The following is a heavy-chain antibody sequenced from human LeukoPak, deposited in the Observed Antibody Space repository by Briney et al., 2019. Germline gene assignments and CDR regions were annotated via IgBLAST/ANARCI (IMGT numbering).Heavy chain of an antibody. CDR2: ISGSGGST. CDR3: AKVIRAMTTVNPIDY. D-gene: IGHD4-17*01. Sequence: GGSLRLSCAASGFTFSSYAMSWVRQAPGKGLEWVSAISGSGGSTYFADSVKGRFTISRDNSKNTLYLQMNSLRAEDTAVYYCAKVIRAMTTVNPIDYWGQGTLVTVSS. CDR1: GFTFSSYA. V-gene: IGHV3-23*01. J-gene: IGHJ4*02.